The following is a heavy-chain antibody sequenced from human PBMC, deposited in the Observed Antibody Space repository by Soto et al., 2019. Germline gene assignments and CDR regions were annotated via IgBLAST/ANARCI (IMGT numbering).Heavy chain of an antibody. V-gene: IGHV3-30*03. CDR1: GFTFSSYD. Sequence: QVHLVESGGGVVQPGRSLRLSCAASGFTFSSYDMHWVRQAPGKGLEWVAVISYDGSNKYYADSVKGRFTISRDNSKNTLYLQMNRLRAEDTAVYYCARGVGATPEAFDIWGQGTMVTVSS. D-gene: IGHD1-26*01. J-gene: IGHJ3*02. CDR2: ISYDGSNK. CDR3: ARGVGATPEAFDI.